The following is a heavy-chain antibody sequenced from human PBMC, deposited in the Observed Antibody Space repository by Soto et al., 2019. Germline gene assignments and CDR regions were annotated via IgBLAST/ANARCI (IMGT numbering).Heavy chain of an antibody. CDR1: GYTLTDLS. J-gene: IGHJ5*01. V-gene: IGHV1-24*01. CDR2: FDPEDGET. CDR3: TKGVGIIPPIMYFDP. Sequence: QVPLVQSGAVVKKPGASVKVSCKVSGYTLTDLSIHWVRQAPGQGLEWMGGFDPEDGETFYAQKFQGRVTMTEDRSTDTAHMELSSLRSDATAIYYCTKGVGIIPPIMYFDPWGQGTLVTVSS. D-gene: IGHD1-26*01.